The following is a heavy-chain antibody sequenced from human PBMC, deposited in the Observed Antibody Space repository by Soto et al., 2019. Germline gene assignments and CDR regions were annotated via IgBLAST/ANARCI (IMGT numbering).Heavy chain of an antibody. V-gene: IGHV3-23*01. CDR2: ITGSSGHM. Sequence: PGGSLRLSCAASGFTFSSYTMTWVRQAPGKGLEWVSSITGSSGHMYYTDSVKGRFTISRDNSKNTLYLQMNSLRAEDTAVYYCAKCVGRWNSWFDPWGQGTLVTVS. CDR1: GFTFSSYT. J-gene: IGHJ5*02. CDR3: AKCVGRWNSWFDP. D-gene: IGHD2-15*01.